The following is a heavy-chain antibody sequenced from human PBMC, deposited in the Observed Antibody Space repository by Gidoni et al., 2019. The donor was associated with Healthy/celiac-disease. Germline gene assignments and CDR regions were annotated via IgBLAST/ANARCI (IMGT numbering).Heavy chain of an antibody. CDR1: GFTFSSYG. CDR2: IWYDGSNK. Sequence: QVQLVESGGGVVQPGRSLSVSCAASGFTFSSYGMHWVRQAPGKGLEWVAVIWYDGSNKYYADSVKGRFTISRDNSKNTLYLQMNSLRAEDTAVYYCARDLEGGKEYYYYYGMDVWGQGTTVTVSS. J-gene: IGHJ6*02. D-gene: IGHD1-1*01. CDR3: ARDLEGGKEYYYYYGMDV. V-gene: IGHV3-33*01.